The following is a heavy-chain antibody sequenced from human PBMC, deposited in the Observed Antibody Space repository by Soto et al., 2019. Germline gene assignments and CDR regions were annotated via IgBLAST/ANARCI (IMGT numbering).Heavy chain of an antibody. D-gene: IGHD6-19*01. CDR2: IIPIFGTA. CDR3: ARGPGRYSSGWHWDGMDV. V-gene: IGHV1-69*06. J-gene: IGHJ6*02. CDR1: GGTFSSYA. Sequence: SVKVSCKASGGTFSSYAISWVRQAPGQGLEWMGGIIPIFGTANYAQKFQGRVTITADKSTSTAYMELSSLRSEDTAVYYCARGPGRYSSGWHWDGMDVWGQGTTVTVSS.